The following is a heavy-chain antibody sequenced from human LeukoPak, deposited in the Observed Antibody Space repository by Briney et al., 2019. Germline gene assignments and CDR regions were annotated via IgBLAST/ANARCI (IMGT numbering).Heavy chain of an antibody. CDR3: ARQKLGINDAFDI. J-gene: IGHJ3*02. CDR2: IYYSGST. CDR1: DGSISSSSYY. D-gene: IGHD7-27*01. V-gene: IGHV4-39*01. Sequence: SETLSLTCTVSDGSISSSSYYWGWIRQPPGKGLEWIGSIYYSGSTYYNPSLKSRVTISVDTSKNQFSLKLSSVTAADTAVYYCARQKLGINDAFDIWGQGTMVTVSS.